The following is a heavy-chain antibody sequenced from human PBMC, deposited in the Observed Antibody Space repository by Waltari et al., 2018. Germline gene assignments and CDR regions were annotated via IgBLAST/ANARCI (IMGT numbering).Heavy chain of an antibody. CDR2: IYYSGST. D-gene: IGHD6-19*01. CDR3: ARVRSGWTFDY. V-gene: IGHV4-59*01. Sequence: QVQLQESGPGLVKPSETLSLTCTVSGGSISSYYWSWIRQPPGKGLEWIGYIYYSGSTTYNPSPKSRATISVDTSKNQFSLKLSSVTAADTAVYYCARVRSGWTFDYWGQGTLVTVSS. CDR1: GGSISSYY. J-gene: IGHJ4*02.